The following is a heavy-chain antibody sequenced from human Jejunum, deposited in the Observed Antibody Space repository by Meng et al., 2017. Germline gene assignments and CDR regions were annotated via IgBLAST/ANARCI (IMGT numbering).Heavy chain of an antibody. CDR2: IYYSGST. CDR1: GGSISSSSYY. D-gene: IGHD5-18*01. V-gene: IGHV4-39*07. CDR3: AREGGTAMVTSGGDY. Sequence: QLQLQQWGPGLVKPSETLSLTCTVSGGSISSSSYYWGWIRQPPGKGLEWIGSIYYSGSTYYNPSLKSRVTISVDTSKNQFSLKLSSVTAADTAVYYCAREGGTAMVTSGGDYWGQGTLVTVSS. J-gene: IGHJ4*02.